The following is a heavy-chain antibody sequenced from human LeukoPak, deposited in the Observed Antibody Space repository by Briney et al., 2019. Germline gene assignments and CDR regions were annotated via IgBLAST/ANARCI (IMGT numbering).Heavy chain of an antibody. J-gene: IGHJ3*02. CDR3: ARDAGIVAFDI. CDR2: ISSSLNM. CDR1: GCTFGCYT. Sequence: RPGGSLRLSCVASGCTFGCYTMNGVLLAPGKGLEWVSSISSSLNMYFAESVKGRFTISRDSARNSVSLQLNSLRVEDTAVYYCARDAGIVAFDIWGQGTVVTVSS. D-gene: IGHD2-15*01. V-gene: IGHV3-21*01.